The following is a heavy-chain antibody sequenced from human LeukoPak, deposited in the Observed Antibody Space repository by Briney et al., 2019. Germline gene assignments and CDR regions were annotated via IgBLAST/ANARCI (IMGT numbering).Heavy chain of an antibody. CDR1: GGSISSSSYY. V-gene: IGHV4-39*01. J-gene: IGHJ5*02. D-gene: IGHD6-6*01. CDR3: ARSSEQLEPSTPNWFDP. Sequence: SETLSLACTVSGGSISSSSYYWGWIRQPPGKGLEWIGGIYYSGSTYYNPSLKSRVTISVDTSKNQFSLKLSSVTAADTAVYYCARSSEQLEPSTPNWFDPWGQGTLVTVSP. CDR2: IYYSGST.